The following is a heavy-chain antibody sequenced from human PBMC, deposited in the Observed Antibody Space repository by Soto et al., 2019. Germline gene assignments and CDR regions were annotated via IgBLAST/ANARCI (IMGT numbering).Heavy chain of an antibody. CDR3: ARYTFGHDREYHYAMDV. V-gene: IGHV4-30-4*01. CDR2: IFHSGSA. D-gene: IGHD3-10*02. CDR1: GASISSSAYY. Sequence: LSLTCTVSGASISSSAYYWSWVRQPPGKGLEWIGYIFHSGSAYYNPSLKSRVTISVDTSKNQFSLKLTSVTAADTAVFYCARYTFGHDREYHYAMDVWGQGTTVTVSS. J-gene: IGHJ6*02.